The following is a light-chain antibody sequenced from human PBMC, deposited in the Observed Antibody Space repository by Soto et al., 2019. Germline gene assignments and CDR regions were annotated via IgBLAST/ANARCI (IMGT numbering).Light chain of an antibody. CDR3: QQYNSYSPDT. J-gene: IGKJ4*01. V-gene: IGKV1-5*01. Sequence: DIQMTQSPSTLSASVGDGVTITCRASQSISSWLAWYQQKPGKAPKLLIYDASSLESGVPSRFSGSGSGTEFTLTISSLQPDDFATYYCQQYNSYSPDTFGGGTKVDI. CDR2: DAS. CDR1: QSISSW.